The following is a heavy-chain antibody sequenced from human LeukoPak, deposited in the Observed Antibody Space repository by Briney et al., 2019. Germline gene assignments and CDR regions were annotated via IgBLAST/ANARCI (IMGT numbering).Heavy chain of an antibody. V-gene: IGHV4-59*01. CDR2: IYYSGST. Sequence: PSETLSLTCTVSGGSISSYYWSWIRQPTGKGLEWIGYIYYSGSTNYNPSLKSRVTISVDTSKNQFSLKLSSVTAADTAVYYCARDWDDSSGQDAFDIWGQGTMVTVSS. D-gene: IGHD3-22*01. CDR3: ARDWDDSSGQDAFDI. J-gene: IGHJ3*02. CDR1: GGSISSYY.